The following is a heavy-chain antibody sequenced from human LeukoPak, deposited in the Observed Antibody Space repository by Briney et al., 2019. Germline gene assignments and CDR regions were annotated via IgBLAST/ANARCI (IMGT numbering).Heavy chain of an antibody. J-gene: IGHJ6*03. CDR3: APRIFGVVKGGEPVHMDV. D-gene: IGHD3-3*02. V-gene: IGHV3-30*02. Sequence: GGSLRLSCAASGFTFSSYGMHWVRQAPGKGLEWVAFIRYDGSSKYYADSVKGRFTISRDNSKNTLYLQMNSLRAEDTAVYYCAPRIFGVVKGGEPVHMDVWGKGTTVTVSS. CDR1: GFTFSSYG. CDR2: IRYDGSSK.